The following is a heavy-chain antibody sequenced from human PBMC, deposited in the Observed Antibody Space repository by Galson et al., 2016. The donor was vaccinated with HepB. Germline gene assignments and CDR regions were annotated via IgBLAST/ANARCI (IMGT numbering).Heavy chain of an antibody. CDR3: ARGRGVSWIEVITHDWGDYGMDV. CDR1: GYTFTNYG. V-gene: IGHV1-18*01. Sequence: QSGAEVKKPGASVKVSCKASGYTFTNYGLSWVRQAPGQGLEWMGWISTYNGNTNYAQKLQGRVTMTTDTSTTTAYMELRSLRSDDTAVYYCARGRGVSWIEVITHDWGDYGMDVWGQGTTVTVSS. D-gene: IGHD3-22*01. CDR2: ISTYNGNT. J-gene: IGHJ6*02.